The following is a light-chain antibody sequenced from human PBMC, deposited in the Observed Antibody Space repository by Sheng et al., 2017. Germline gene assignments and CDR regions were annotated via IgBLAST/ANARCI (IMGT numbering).Light chain of an antibody. J-gene: IGLJ3*02. V-gene: IGLV6-57*01. Sequence: FMLTQPRSVSDSPGKTITISCTRSGGNIADNYVQWYQQRPGSSPTTLIFEDNQRPSGVPDRFSGSFDSTSNSASLTISGLKAEDEADYYCQSFDNNNHGVFGGGTKLTVL. CDR2: EDN. CDR1: GGNIADNY. CDR3: QSFDNNNHGV.